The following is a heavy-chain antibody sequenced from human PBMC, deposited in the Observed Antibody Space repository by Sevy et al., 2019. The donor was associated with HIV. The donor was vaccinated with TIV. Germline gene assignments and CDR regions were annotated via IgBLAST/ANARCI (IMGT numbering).Heavy chain of an antibody. J-gene: IGHJ5*02. V-gene: IGHV4-59*01. CDR1: GGSISSYY. CDR2: IYYSGST. D-gene: IGHD3-3*01. CDR3: ARDADFWSGYYHYNWFDP. Sequence: SETLSLTCTVSGGSISSYYWSWIRQPPGKGLEWIGYIYYSGSTNYNPSLKSRVTISVDTSKNQFPLKLSSVTAADTAVYYCARDADFWSGYYHYNWFDPWGQGTLVTVSS.